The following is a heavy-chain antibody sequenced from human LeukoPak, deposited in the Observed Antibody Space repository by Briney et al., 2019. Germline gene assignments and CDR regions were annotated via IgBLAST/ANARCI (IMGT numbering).Heavy chain of an antibody. J-gene: IGHJ6*03. CDR1: GYTFTGYY. CDR2: INPNSGGT. V-gene: IGHV1-2*06. CDR3: ARGVDSSGWAVYYYMDV. D-gene: IGHD3-22*01. Sequence: ASVQVSCKASGYTFTGYYMHWVRQAPGQGLEWMGRINPNSGGTNYTQKFQGRVTMTRDTSISTAYMELSRLRSDDTAVYYCARGVDSSGWAVYYYMDVWGKGTSVTVSS.